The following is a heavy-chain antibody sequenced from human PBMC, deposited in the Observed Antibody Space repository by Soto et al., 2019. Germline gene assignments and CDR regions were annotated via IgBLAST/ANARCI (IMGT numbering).Heavy chain of an antibody. CDR2: IRSKAYGGTT. V-gene: IGHV3-49*03. J-gene: IGHJ6*02. Sequence: PGGSLRLSCTASGFTFGDYAMSWFRQAPGKGLEWVGFIRSKAYGGTTEYAASVKGRFTISRDDSKSIAYLQMNSLKTEDTAVYYCTRDSQSGSSGWSRGFEYYGMDVWGQGTTVTVSS. CDR3: TRDSQSGSSGWSRGFEYYGMDV. D-gene: IGHD6-13*01. CDR1: GFTFGDYA.